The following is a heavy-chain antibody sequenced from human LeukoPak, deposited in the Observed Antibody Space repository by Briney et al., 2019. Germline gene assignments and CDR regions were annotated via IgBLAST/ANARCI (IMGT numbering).Heavy chain of an antibody. D-gene: IGHD4-23*01. J-gene: IGHJ4*02. CDR2: IYSGGST. CDR3: TTASYGGPDY. CDR1: GFIFDNYA. V-gene: IGHV3-53*01. Sequence: GGSLRLSCVASGFIFDNYALSWVRQAPGKGLEWVSTIYSGGSTYYADSVKGRFTISRDNSKNTLYLQMNSLRAEDTAVYYCTTASYGGPDYWGQGTLVTVS.